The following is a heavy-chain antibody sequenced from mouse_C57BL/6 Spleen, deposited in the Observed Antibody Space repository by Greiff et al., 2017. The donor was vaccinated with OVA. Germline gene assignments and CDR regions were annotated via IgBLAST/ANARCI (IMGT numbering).Heavy chain of an antibody. CDR3: ARGPDGSSYGYFDV. CDR2: IYPGSGNT. D-gene: IGHD1-1*01. Sequence: QVQLQQSGAELVRPGASVKLSCKASGYTFTDYYINWVKQRPGQGLEWIARIYPGSGNTYYNEKFKGKATLTAEKSSSTAYMQLSSLTSEDSAVYFCARGPDGSSYGYFDVWGTGTTVTVSS. J-gene: IGHJ1*03. CDR1: GYTFTDYY. V-gene: IGHV1-76*01.